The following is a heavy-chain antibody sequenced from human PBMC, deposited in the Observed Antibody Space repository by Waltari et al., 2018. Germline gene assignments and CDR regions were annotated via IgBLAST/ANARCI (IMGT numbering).Heavy chain of an antibody. CDR3: ARGVGSGDYNLDY. CDR2: SYYSGST. CDR1: GGSLTYNY. V-gene: IGHV4-59*12. J-gene: IGHJ4*02. D-gene: IGHD4-17*01. Sequence: QVQLQESGPGLVKPSETLSLTCAVSGGSLTYNYWSWIRQPPGKGMEWIAYSYYSGSTPYNPALRSRLTISVDTSKNQFSLNMSSVTATDTAVYYCARGVGSGDYNLDYWGQGTLVTVSS.